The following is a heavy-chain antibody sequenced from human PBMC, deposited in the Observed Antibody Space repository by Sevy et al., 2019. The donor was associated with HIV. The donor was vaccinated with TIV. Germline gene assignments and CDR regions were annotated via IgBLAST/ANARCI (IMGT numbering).Heavy chain of an antibody. Sequence: GGSLRLPCAASGFTFSNAGMSWFRKAPGKGLEWVGRIKSKTDGGTRDLAAPVKGRIIISIDDSGSTLYLRMNSLKIEDTGVYYCATGLGETDFDYWGQGTLVTVSS. CDR3: ATGLGETDFDY. J-gene: IGHJ4*02. V-gene: IGHV3-15*05. CDR2: IKSKTDGGTR. D-gene: IGHD3-9*01. CDR1: GFTFSNAG.